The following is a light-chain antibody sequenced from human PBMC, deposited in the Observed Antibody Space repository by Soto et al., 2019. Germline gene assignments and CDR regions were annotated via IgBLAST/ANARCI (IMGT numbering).Light chain of an antibody. V-gene: IGKV1-5*01. CDR1: QSISSW. Sequence: SLSPATVSASVGDRVTITCRASQSISSWLAWYQQKPGKAPKLLIYDASSLESGVPSRFSGSGSGTEFTLTISSLQPDDIATYNSQPSNSYCPFGQGSKVDI. CDR3: QPSNSYCP. J-gene: IGKJ1*01. CDR2: DAS.